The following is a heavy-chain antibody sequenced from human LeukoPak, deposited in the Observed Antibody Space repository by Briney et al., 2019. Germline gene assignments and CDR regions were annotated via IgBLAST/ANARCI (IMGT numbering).Heavy chain of an antibody. Sequence: ASVKVSCKASGYTFTNYIVSWVRQAPGQGLEWMGWIRPYNGNTNYAQKLQGRVTMTTDTSTSTVYMELRSLRSDDTAVYYCARGGVVRGVIITRLNPTYDYWGQGTLVTVSS. V-gene: IGHV1-18*01. CDR2: IRPYNGNT. D-gene: IGHD3-10*01. CDR3: ARGGVVRGVIITRLNPTYDY. CDR1: GYTFTNYI. J-gene: IGHJ4*02.